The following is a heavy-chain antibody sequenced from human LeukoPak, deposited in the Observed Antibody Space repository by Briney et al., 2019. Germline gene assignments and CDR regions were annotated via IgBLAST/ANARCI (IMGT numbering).Heavy chain of an antibody. CDR3: AKDGAYKIGWYSTHDY. Sequence: PGGSLRLSCAASGFTFSSYAMSWVRQAPGKGLEWVSAISGSGGSTYYADSVKGRFTVSRDNSKNTLYLQMNSLRAEDTAVYYCAKDGAYKIGWYSTHDYWGQGTLVTVSS. D-gene: IGHD6-19*01. V-gene: IGHV3-23*01. J-gene: IGHJ4*02. CDR2: ISGSGGST. CDR1: GFTFSSYA.